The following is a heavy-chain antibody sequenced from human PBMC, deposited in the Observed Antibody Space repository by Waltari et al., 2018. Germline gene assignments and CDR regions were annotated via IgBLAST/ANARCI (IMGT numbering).Heavy chain of an antibody. J-gene: IGHJ1*01. CDR2: MQYRGST. V-gene: IGHV4-39*01. D-gene: IGHD4-17*01. CDR1: GGSISTNYN. Sequence: QLQLQESGPGLVKPSETLSLTCTVSGGSISTNYNWGWIRQPPGKGLEWMGNMQYRGSTFYNPSLKSRVTISRDTSKNQFSLRLSSVGAADTAVYFCGRIAFGDDGGYFQHWGQGTLVTVSS. CDR3: GRIAFGDDGGYFQH.